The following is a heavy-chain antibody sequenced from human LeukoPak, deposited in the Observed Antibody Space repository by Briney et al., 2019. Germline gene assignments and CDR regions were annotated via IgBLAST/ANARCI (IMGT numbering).Heavy chain of an antibody. CDR2: MNPNSGNT. D-gene: IGHD6-19*01. J-gene: IGHJ4*02. Sequence: ASVKVSCKASGYTFTSYYMHWVRQAPGQGLEWMGWMNPNSGNTGYAQKFQGRVTMTRNTSISTAYMELSSLRSEDTAVYYCARGSREWLATHFDYWGQGTLVTVSS. CDR3: ARGSREWLATHFDY. CDR1: GYTFTSYY. V-gene: IGHV1-8*02.